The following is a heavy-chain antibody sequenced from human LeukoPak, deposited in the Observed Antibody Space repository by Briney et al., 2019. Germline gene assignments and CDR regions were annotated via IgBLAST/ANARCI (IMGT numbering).Heavy chain of an antibody. CDR3: ARVIQRGLMVRGVLNWFDP. CDR1: GGSISSSSYY. D-gene: IGHD3-10*01. J-gene: IGHJ5*02. V-gene: IGHV4-39*07. Sequence: SETLSLTCTVSGGSISSSSYYWGWIRQPPGKGLEWIGSIYYSGSTYYNPSLKSRVTISVDTSKNQFSLKLSSVTAADTAVYYCARVIQRGLMVRGVLNWFDPWGQGTLVTVSS. CDR2: IYYSGST.